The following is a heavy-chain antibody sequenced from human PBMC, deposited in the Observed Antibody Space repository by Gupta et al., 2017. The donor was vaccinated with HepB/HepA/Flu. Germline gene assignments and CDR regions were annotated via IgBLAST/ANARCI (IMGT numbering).Heavy chain of an antibody. V-gene: IGHV1-2*04. Sequence: QVQLVQSGAEVKKPGASVKVSCKASGYTFTGYYMPWVRQAPGQGLEWMGWINPNSGGTNYAQKFQGWVTRTRDTSISTAYMELSRLRSDDTAVYYCARRPWGVHYGMDVWGQGTTVTVAS. J-gene: IGHJ6*02. CDR1: GYTFTGYY. CDR3: ARRPWGVHYGMDV. D-gene: IGHD3-16*01. CDR2: INPNSGGT.